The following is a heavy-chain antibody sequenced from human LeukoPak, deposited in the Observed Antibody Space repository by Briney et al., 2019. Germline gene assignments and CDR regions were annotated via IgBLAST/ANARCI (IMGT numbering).Heavy chain of an antibody. J-gene: IGHJ4*02. Sequence: SETLSLTCAVHGGPFSGYYWSWIRQPPGRGLEWIGEINHSGSTNYNPSLKSRVTISVDTSKNQFSLKLSSVTAADTAVYYCARRSRYYYGSGRQIDYWGQGTLVTVSS. CDR3: ARRSRYYYGSGRQIDY. CDR2: INHSGST. CDR1: GGPFSGYY. D-gene: IGHD3-10*01. V-gene: IGHV4-34*01.